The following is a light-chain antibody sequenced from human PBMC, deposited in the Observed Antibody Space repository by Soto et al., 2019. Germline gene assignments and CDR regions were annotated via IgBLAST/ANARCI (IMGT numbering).Light chain of an antibody. Sequence: QSALTQAPSASGSPGQSVTISCAGTSNDGGRFNYVSWYQHHPGKAPKLIIYDVTKRPSGVPDRFSGSKSGNTAYLTVSGIHAEDEADYFCSSFVHGTSYVFGTGTKLTVL. J-gene: IGLJ1*01. CDR3: SSFVHGTSYV. V-gene: IGLV2-8*01. CDR2: DVT. CDR1: SNDGGRFNY.